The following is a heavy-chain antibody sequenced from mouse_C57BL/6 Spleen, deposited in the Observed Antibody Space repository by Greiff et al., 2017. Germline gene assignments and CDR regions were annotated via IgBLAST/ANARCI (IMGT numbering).Heavy chain of an antibody. V-gene: IGHV3-6*01. J-gene: IGHJ2*01. CDR1: GYSITSGYY. Sequence: EVQLVESGPGLVKPSPSLSLTCSVTGYSITSGYYWNWIRQFPGNKLEWMGYISYDGSTNYNPSLKNRISITRDTSKNQFFLKLNSVTTEDTATYYCARGDYYDYDEYYGDYWGQGTTLTGAS. CDR2: ISYDGST. CDR3: ARGDYYDYDEYYGDY. D-gene: IGHD2-4*01.